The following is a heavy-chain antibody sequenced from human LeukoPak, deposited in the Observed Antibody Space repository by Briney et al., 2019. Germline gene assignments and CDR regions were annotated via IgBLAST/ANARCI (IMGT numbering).Heavy chain of an antibody. Sequence: ASVKVSCKASGYTFTSYYMHWVRQAPGQGLEWMGLINPSGGSTSYAQKFQGRVTMTRDTSTSTVYMELSSLRSEDTAVYYCARDLTCGGDCYKYDAFDIWGQGTMVTVSS. CDR2: INPSGGST. J-gene: IGHJ3*02. CDR1: GYTFTSYY. CDR3: ARDLTCGGDCYKYDAFDI. D-gene: IGHD2-21*02. V-gene: IGHV1-46*01.